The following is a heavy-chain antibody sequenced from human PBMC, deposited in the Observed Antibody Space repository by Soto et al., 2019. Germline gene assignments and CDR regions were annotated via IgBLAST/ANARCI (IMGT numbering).Heavy chain of an antibody. CDR1: GGSISSYY. J-gene: IGHJ4*02. CDR2: IYYSGST. D-gene: IGHD6-19*01. V-gene: IGHV4-59*08. CDR3: ASSISSDWYGDLDY. Sequence: SETLSLTCTVSGGSISSYYWSWIRQPPGKGLKWIGYIYYSGSTNYNPSLKSRVTISVDTSKNQFSLKLSSVTAADTAVYYCASSISSDWYGDLDYWGQGTLVTVSS.